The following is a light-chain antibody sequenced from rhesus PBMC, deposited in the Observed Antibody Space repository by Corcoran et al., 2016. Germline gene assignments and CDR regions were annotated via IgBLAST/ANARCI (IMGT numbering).Light chain of an antibody. V-gene: IGKV3-10*01. CDR2: GAS. CDR1: ESVSSY. J-gene: IGKJ1*01. CDR3: YQHSSGRT. Sequence: QVVLTQSPATLSLSPGEIATLSCRASESVSSYLAWYQQKPGQAPRLLIYGASSRATGIPDRFSGSGSGADFTPTINGREPEDVGVYHCYQHSSGRTFGQGTKVEIK.